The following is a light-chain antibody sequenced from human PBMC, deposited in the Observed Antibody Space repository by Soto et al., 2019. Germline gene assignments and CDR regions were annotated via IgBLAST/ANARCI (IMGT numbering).Light chain of an antibody. CDR3: QQYTSWPPT. CDR1: QSVSGN. J-gene: IGKJ1*01. V-gene: IGKV3D-15*01. Sequence: EILMTQSPATLSVSPGERATLSCRASQSVSGNLAWYQQNPGQAPRLLIYGASTRATGIPARFSGSGTGTEFTLTIRSLQSEDFAVYYCQQYTSWPPTFGQGPKVEIK. CDR2: GAS.